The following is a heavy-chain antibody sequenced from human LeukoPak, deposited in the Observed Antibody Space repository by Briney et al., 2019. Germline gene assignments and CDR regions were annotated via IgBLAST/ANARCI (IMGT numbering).Heavy chain of an antibody. CDR2: ISSSSSYI. CDR1: GFTFSSYS. Sequence: GGSLRLSCAASGFTFSSYSMNWVRQAPGKGLESVSSISSSSSYIYYADSVKGRFTISRDNAKNSLYLQMNSLRAEDTAVYYCARDERRGYSYGTPMGDWGQGTLVTVSS. J-gene: IGHJ4*02. CDR3: ARDERRGYSYGTPMGD. D-gene: IGHD5-18*01. V-gene: IGHV3-21*01.